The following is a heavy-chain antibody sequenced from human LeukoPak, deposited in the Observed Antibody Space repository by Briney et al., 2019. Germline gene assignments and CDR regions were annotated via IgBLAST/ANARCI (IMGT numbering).Heavy chain of an antibody. J-gene: IGHJ5*02. CDR3: ARDPGGSYSSSWNGGWFDP. Sequence: GRSLRLSCAASGFTFSSYGMHWVRQAPGKGLEWVAVIWYEGSNKYYADSVKGRFTISRDNSKNTLYLQMNSLRAEDTAVYYCARDPGGSYSSSWNGGWFDPWGQGTLVTVSS. D-gene: IGHD6-13*01. V-gene: IGHV3-33*01. CDR1: GFTFSSYG. CDR2: IWYEGSNK.